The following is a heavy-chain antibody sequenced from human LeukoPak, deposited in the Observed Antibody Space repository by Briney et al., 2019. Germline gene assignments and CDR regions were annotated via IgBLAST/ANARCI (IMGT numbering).Heavy chain of an antibody. J-gene: IGHJ4*02. D-gene: IGHD2-2*01. V-gene: IGHV3-30*04. Sequence: GGSLRLSCAASGFTFSSYVMHWVRQAPGKGLKWVAVISYDGSNKYYADSVKGRFTISRDNSKNTLYLQMNSLRAEDTAVYYCARGAWIVVVPAAMIDYWGQGTLVTVSS. CDR3: ARGAWIVVVPAAMIDY. CDR2: ISYDGSNK. CDR1: GFTFSSYV.